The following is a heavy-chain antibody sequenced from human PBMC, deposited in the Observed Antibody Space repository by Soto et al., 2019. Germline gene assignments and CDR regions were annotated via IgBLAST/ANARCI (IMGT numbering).Heavy chain of an antibody. CDR2: IKSKSDGGTT. CDR1: GFTFSNAW. Sequence: PGGSLRLSCAASGFTFSNAWMNWVRQAPGKGLEWVGRIKSKSDGGTTDYAAPVKGRFTISRDDSKNTLYLQISSLKTEDTAVYYCTTDGPLLGLPGVDYWGQGTQVTVSS. V-gene: IGHV3-15*07. J-gene: IGHJ4*02. CDR3: TTDGPLLGLPGVDY. D-gene: IGHD3-16*01.